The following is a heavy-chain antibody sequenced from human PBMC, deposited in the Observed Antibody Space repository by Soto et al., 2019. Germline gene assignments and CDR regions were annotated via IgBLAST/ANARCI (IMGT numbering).Heavy chain of an antibody. Sequence: PGGSLRLSCAASGFTFSSYWMSWVRQAPGKGLEWVANIKQDGSEKYYVDSVKGRFTISRDNAKNSLYLQMNSLRAEDTAVYYCARGSVGYGSGLAPGYWGQGTQVTVSS. CDR3: ARGSVGYGSGLAPGY. J-gene: IGHJ4*02. CDR2: IKQDGSEK. CDR1: GFTFSSYW. D-gene: IGHD3-10*01. V-gene: IGHV3-7*03.